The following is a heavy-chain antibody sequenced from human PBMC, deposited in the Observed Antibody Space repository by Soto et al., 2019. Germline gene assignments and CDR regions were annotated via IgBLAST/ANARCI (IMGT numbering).Heavy chain of an antibody. CDR1: GFTFSNDG. J-gene: IGHJ6*02. D-gene: IGHD3-3*01. V-gene: IGHV3-15*07. Sequence: EVQLVESGGGLVKPGGSLRLSCAASGFTFSNDGMNWVRQAPGKGLEWVGGIKSKSDGGNKDDAAPGKGRFTISRNDSQDTLYLQMNSLKTEDTAGYYWTTDSRITIFGVVIRMDVWGQGTTVTVSS. CDR3: TTDSRITIFGVVIRMDV. CDR2: IKSKSDGGNK.